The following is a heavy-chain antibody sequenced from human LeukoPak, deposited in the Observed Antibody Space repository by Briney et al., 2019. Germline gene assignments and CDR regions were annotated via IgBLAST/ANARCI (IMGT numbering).Heavy chain of an antibody. D-gene: IGHD6-13*01. CDR1: GGSFSGYY. CDR3: ARLSIHYSSCRYFGGSVLDY. V-gene: IGHV4-34*01. Sequence: SETLSLTCAVYGGSFSGYYWSWIRQPPGKGLEWSGEINHSGSTNYNPSLKSRVTISVDTSKNQFSLKLSSVTAADTAVFYCARLSIHYSSCRYFGGSVLDYWGQGTLVTVSS. CDR2: INHSGST. J-gene: IGHJ4*02.